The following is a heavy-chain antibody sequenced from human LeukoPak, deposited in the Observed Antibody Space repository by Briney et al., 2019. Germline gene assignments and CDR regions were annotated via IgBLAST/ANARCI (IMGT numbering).Heavy chain of an antibody. D-gene: IGHD3-16*01. Sequence: SETLSLACTVSGGSISSYYWSWIRQPPGKGLEWIGYIYYSGSTNYNPSLKSRVTISVDTSKNQFSLKLSSVTAADTAVYYCARDRGLGRYYWGQGNLVTVSS. V-gene: IGHV4-59*01. CDR3: ARDRGLGRYY. CDR1: GGSISSYY. CDR2: IYYSGST. J-gene: IGHJ4*02.